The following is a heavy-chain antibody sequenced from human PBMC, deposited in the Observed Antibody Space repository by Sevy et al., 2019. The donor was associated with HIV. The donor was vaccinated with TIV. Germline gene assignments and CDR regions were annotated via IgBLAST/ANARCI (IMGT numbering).Heavy chain of an antibody. CDR2: IKGDGSDN. V-gene: IGHV3-7*01. Sequence: GGSLRLSCAASGFTFSANWMNWVRQAPGKGLEWVANIKGDGSDNHYVDSVEGRFTISGYNAKNLLYLQMNGLGVEDTAVYYCAHETFGRFESWGQGTLVTVSS. CDR1: GFTFSANW. D-gene: IGHD3-16*01. CDR3: AHETFGRFES. J-gene: IGHJ4*02.